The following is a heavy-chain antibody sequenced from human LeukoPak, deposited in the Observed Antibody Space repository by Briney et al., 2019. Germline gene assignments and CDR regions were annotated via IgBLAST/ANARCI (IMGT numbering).Heavy chain of an antibody. CDR3: AKPIGATGVRGAFDI. D-gene: IGHD1-26*01. CDR1: GFTVSSNY. CDR2: IYSGGST. Sequence: GGSLRLSCAASGFTVSSNYMSWVRQAPGKGLEWVSVIYSGGSTNYADSVKGRFTISRDNSKNTLYLQMNSLRAEDTAVYYCAKPIGATGVRGAFDIWGQGTMVTVSS. V-gene: IGHV3-53*05. J-gene: IGHJ3*02.